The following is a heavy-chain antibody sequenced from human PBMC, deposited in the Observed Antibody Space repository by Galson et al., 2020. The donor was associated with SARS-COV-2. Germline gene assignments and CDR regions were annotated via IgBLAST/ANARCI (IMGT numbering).Heavy chain of an antibody. CDR3: ARDSVTMVRGVMGVFDY. J-gene: IGHJ4*02. CDR1: GGSISSYY. D-gene: IGHD3-10*01. Sequence: ASETLSLTCTVSGGSISSYYWSWIRQPAGKGLEWIGRIYTSGSTNYNPSLKSRVTMSVDTSKNQFSLKLSSVTAADTAVYYFARDSVTMVRGVMGVFDYGGQGTLVTVSS. V-gene: IGHV4-4*07. CDR2: IYTSGST.